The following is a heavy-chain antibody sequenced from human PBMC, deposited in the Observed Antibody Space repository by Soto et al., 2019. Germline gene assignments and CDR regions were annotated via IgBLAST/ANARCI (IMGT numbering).Heavy chain of an antibody. J-gene: IGHJ6*02. CDR1: GGSISSGDYY. CDR2: IYYSGST. CDR3: ARGGREYSSSPYYYYGMDV. Sequence: QVQLQESGPGLVKPSQTLSLTCTVSGGSISSGDYYWSWIRQPPGKGLEWIGYIYYSGSTYYNPSLNSRVPLSVDTSKNPFSLKLSSVTAADTAVYYCARGGREYSSSPYYYYGMDVWGQGTTVTVSS. V-gene: IGHV4-30-4*01. D-gene: IGHD6-6*01.